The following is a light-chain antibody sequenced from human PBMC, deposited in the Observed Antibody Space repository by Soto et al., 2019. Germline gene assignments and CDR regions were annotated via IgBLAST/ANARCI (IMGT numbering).Light chain of an antibody. CDR2: EVS. CDR1: SSDVGGYKY. V-gene: IGLV2-14*01. Sequence: QSALTQPASVSGSPGQSITISCTGTSSDVGGYKYVSWYQQHPGKAPKLMIYEVSNRPSGISNRFSGSKSGNTASLTISGLQAEDEAEYYCISYTRSSTYVFGTGTKVTVL. J-gene: IGLJ1*01. CDR3: ISYTRSSTYV.